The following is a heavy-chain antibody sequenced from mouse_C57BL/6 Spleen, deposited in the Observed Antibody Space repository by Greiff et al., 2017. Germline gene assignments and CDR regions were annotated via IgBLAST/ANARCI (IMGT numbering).Heavy chain of an antibody. CDR2: IRLKSDNYAT. CDR1: GFTFSNYW. Sequence: EVKVEESGGGLVQPGGSMKLSCVASGFTFSNYWMNWVRQSPEKGLEWVAQIRLKSDNYATHYAESVKGRFTISRDDSKSSVYLQMNNLRAEDTGIYYCTGEGFYYFDYWGQGTTLTVSS. V-gene: IGHV6-3*01. CDR3: TGEGFYYFDY. J-gene: IGHJ2*01.